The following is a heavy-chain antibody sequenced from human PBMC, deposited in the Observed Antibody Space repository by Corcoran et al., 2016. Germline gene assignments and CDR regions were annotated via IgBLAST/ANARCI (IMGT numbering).Heavy chain of an antibody. Sequence: QLQLQESGPGLVKPSETLSLTCTVSGGSISSSSYYWGWIRQPPGKGLEWIGRIYYSGSTYYNPSLKSRVTISVDTSKNQFSLKLSSVTAADTAVYYCARDTLIAVAGTLWVPYGMDVWGQGTTVTVSS. CDR2: IYYSGST. V-gene: IGHV4-39*07. CDR1: GGSISSSSYY. J-gene: IGHJ6*02. D-gene: IGHD6-19*01. CDR3: ARDTLIAVAGTLWVPYGMDV.